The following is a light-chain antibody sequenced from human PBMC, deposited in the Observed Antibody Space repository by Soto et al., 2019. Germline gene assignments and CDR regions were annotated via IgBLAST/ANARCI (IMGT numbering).Light chain of an antibody. V-gene: IGLV2-14*01. J-gene: IGLJ1*01. CDR2: EVS. CDR1: SSDVGGYNC. CDR3: SSYTSSSTTV. Sequence: QSALTQPASVSGSPGQSITISCTGTSSDVGGYNCVSWYQQYPGKAPKFMIYEVSNRPSGVSNRFSGSKSGNTASLTISGLQAEDEADYYCSSYTSSSTTVFGTGTKV.